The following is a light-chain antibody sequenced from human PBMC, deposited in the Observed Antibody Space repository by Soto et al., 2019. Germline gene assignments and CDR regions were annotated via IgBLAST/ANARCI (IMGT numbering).Light chain of an antibody. Sequence: QSALTQPASVSGSPGQSITISCTGTRSDVGGYNYVSWYQQHPGKAPKLMIYDVSNRPSGVSNRFSGSKSGNTASLTISGLQAEDEADYYCSSDTSSILFGGGTKLTGL. CDR3: SSDTSSIL. V-gene: IGLV2-14*01. CDR1: RSDVGGYNY. CDR2: DVS. J-gene: IGLJ2*01.